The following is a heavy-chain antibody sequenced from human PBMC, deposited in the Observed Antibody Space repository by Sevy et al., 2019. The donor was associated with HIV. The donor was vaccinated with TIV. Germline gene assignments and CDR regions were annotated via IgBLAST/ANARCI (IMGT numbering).Heavy chain of an antibody. V-gene: IGHV1-2*02. CDR2: INPNSGGT. J-gene: IGHJ4*02. D-gene: IGHD2-8*01. Sequence: ASVKVSCKASGYTFTGYYMHWVRQAPGQGLEWMGWINPNSGGTNYAQKFQGRVTMTRDTSISTAYMELSRLRSDDTAVYYCARVRLGYCTNGVCFKFSGFDYWGQGTLVTVSS. CDR1: GYTFTGYY. CDR3: ARVRLGYCTNGVCFKFSGFDY.